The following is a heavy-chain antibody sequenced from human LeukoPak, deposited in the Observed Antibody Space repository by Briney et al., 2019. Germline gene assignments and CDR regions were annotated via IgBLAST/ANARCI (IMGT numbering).Heavy chain of an antibody. J-gene: IGHJ4*02. CDR2: IYTSGST. V-gene: IGHV4-4*07. CDR1: GGSISSYY. D-gene: IGHD5-18*01. CDR3: ARDLPTGYSYVIFDY. Sequence: WETLSLTCTVSGGSISSYYWSWIRQPTGKGLEWIGRIYTSGSTNYNPSLKSRVTMSVDTSKNQFSLKLSSVTAADTAVYYCARDLPTGYSYVIFDYWGQGTLVTVSS.